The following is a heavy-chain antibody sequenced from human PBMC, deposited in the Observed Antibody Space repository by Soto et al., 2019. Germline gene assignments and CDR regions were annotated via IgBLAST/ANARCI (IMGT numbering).Heavy chain of an antibody. CDR3: ARVWGGAFDI. V-gene: IGHV4-59*01. CDR1: GGSISSYY. J-gene: IGHJ3*02. D-gene: IGHD3-10*01. Sequence: SETLSLTCTVSGGSISSYYWSWIRQPPGKGLEWIGYIYYSGSTKYNPSIKSRDTISVDTSKNQFSLKLSSVTAADTAVYYCARVWGGAFDIWGQGTMVT. CDR2: IYYSGST.